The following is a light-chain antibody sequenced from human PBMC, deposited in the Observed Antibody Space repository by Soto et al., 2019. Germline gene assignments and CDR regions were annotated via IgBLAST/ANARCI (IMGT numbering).Light chain of an antibody. J-gene: IGKJ1*01. Sequence: ILMTQSPSTLAVSPGERATLSCRASVSIRSNLAWYQQKPGQAPRLLIYGASTRATGIPASFSGSGSGTEFTLTISSLQYEDFAAYYCQQHHDWLPWTFGPGTKVDIK. CDR2: GAS. CDR1: VSIRSN. CDR3: QQHHDWLPWT. V-gene: IGKV3-15*01.